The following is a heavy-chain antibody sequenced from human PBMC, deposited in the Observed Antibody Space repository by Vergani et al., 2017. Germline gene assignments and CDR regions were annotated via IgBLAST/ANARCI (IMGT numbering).Heavy chain of an antibody. CDR3: ARGIRGYSGYEIDYYYYGMDV. CDR2: IYHSGST. V-gene: IGHV4-4*03. J-gene: IGHJ6*02. CDR1: GGSISSSNW. Sequence: QVQLQESGPGLVKPPGTLSLTCAVSGGSISSSNWWSWVRQPPGKGLEWIGEIYHSGSTNYNPSLKSRVTISVGKSKNQFSLKLSSVTAADTAVYYCARGIRGYSGYEIDYYYYGMDVWGQGTTVTVSS. D-gene: IGHD5-12*01.